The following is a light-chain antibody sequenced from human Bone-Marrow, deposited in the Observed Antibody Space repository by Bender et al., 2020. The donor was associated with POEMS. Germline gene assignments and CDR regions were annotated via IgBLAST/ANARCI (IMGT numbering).Light chain of an antibody. CDR1: SSDVGRYDY. J-gene: IGLJ3*02. Sequence: QSALTQPASVSGSPGQSITISCTGTSSDVGRYDYVSWYQQYPGKAPKLLIYDVTKRPSGVPDRFSGSKSGNTASLTVSGLQTEDEADYYCSSYAGRQVFGGGTKLTVL. V-gene: IGLV2-8*01. CDR3: SSYAGRQV. CDR2: DVT.